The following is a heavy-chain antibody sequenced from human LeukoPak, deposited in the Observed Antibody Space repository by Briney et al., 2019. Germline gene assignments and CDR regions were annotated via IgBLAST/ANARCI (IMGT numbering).Heavy chain of an antibody. V-gene: IGHV4-4*07. D-gene: IGHD6-13*01. Sequence: SETLSLTCTVSGGSISSYYWSWVRQPAGKGLEWIGRIYTSGNTNYNPSLKGRVTMTVDTSKNQFSLNLSSVTAADTAVYYCARRAGYSSSWYVSWGQGTLVTVSS. CDR2: IYTSGNT. J-gene: IGHJ4*02. CDR1: GGSISSYY. CDR3: ARRAGYSSSWYVS.